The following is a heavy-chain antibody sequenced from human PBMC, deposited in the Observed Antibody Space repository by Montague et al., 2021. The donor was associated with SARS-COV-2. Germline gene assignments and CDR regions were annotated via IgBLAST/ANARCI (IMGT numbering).Heavy chain of an antibody. CDR3: ARGRDGYYHRSALFDY. D-gene: IGHD3-22*01. CDR1: GGSISSYY. CDR2: IYYSGST. V-gene: IGHV4-59*01. J-gene: IGHJ4*02. Sequence: SETLSLTCTVSGGSISSYYWSWIRQPPGKGLEWIGYIYYSGSTNYHPSLKSRVTISVDTSKNQFSLKLTSVTAADTAVYYCARGRDGYYHRSALFDYWGQGTLVTVSS.